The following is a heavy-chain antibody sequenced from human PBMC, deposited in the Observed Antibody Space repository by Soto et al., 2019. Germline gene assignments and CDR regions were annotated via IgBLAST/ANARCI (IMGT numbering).Heavy chain of an antibody. Sequence: QVQLQESGPGLVKPSETLSLSCTVSGASFTDYYWTWIRQPPGQGLEWIGYVYYSGRTNYNPSLKSRVTMSVDMSKDQFSLILTSLTAADTAVYYCASFHGVASAGFDSWGQGTLVTVSS. D-gene: IGHD6-13*01. V-gene: IGHV4-59*01. CDR2: VYYSGRT. CDR3: ASFHGVASAGFDS. J-gene: IGHJ4*02. CDR1: GASFTDYY.